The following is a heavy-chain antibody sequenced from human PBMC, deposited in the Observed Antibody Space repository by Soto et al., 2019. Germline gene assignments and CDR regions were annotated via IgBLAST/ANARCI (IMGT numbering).Heavy chain of an antibody. CDR3: ARDKMRGYSGYDYYYYYYMDV. Sequence: ASVKVSCKASGYTFTSYGISWVRQAPGQGLEWMGWISAYNGNTNYAQKLQGRVTMTTDTSTSTAYMELRSLRSDDTAVYYCARDKMRGYSGYDYYYYYYMDVWGKGTTVTVSS. CDR1: GYTFTSYG. V-gene: IGHV1-18*01. J-gene: IGHJ6*03. CDR2: ISAYNGNT. D-gene: IGHD5-12*01.